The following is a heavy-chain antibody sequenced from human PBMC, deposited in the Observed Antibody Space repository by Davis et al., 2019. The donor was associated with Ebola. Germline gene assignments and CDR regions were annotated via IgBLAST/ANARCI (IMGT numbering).Heavy chain of an antibody. Sequence: PSETLSLTCTVSGGSISSYYWSWIRQPPGKGLEWIGEINHSGSTNYNPSLKSRVTISVDTSKNQFSLKLSSVTAADTAVYYCARVMSGYYYYYMDVWGKGTTVTVSS. CDR3: ARVMSGYYYYYMDV. V-gene: IGHV4-34*01. J-gene: IGHJ6*03. CDR2: INHSGST. CDR1: GGSISSYY.